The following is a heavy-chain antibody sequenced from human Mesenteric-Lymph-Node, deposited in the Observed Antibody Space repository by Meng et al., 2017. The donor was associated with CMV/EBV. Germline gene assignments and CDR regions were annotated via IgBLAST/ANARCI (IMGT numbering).Heavy chain of an antibody. V-gene: IGHV3-23*03. CDR1: GFNFNSYA. Sequence: GGSLRLSCAASGFNFNSYAMSWVRQAPGKGLEWVSTIQGGNTNTYYADRVKGRFTISRDNSRSTLFLQMTSLRAEDTATYFCARYYDFWGGSSNVYFFDYWGPGILVTVSS. CDR2: IQGGNTNT. CDR3: ARYYDFWGGSSNVYFFDY. J-gene: IGHJ4*02. D-gene: IGHD3-3*01.